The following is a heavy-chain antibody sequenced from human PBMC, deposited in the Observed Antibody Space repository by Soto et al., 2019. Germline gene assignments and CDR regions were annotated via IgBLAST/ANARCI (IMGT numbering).Heavy chain of an antibody. CDR3: ARGARMNYYGSGSYLPDY. D-gene: IGHD3-10*01. V-gene: IGHV4-59*01. J-gene: IGHJ4*02. CDR2: IYYSGST. Sequence: PSETLSLTCTVSGGSISSYYWSWIRQPPGKGLEWIGYIYYSGSTNYNPSLKSRVTISVDTSKNQFSLKLSSVTAADTAVYYCARGARMNYYGSGSYLPDYWGQGTLVTVSS. CDR1: GGSISSYY.